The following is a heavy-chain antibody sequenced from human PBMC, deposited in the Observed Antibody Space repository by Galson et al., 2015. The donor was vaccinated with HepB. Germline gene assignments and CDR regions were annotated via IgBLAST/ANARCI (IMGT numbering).Heavy chain of an antibody. CDR1: GFSFSTYA. CDR3: ARGITIFGVVGDYFDY. CDR2: ISASGGRT. Sequence: SLRLSCAASGFSFSTYAMTWVRQAPGKGLEWVSGISASGGRTYYADSVKGRFTISRDNSKNTLYMQMSSLRAEDTAVYYCARGITIFGVVGDYFDYWGQGTLVTVSS. J-gene: IGHJ4*02. V-gene: IGHV3-23*01. D-gene: IGHD3-3*01.